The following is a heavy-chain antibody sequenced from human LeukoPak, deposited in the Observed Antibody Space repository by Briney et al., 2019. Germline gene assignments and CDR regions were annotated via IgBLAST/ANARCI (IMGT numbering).Heavy chain of an antibody. CDR1: GGSFSGYY. D-gene: IGHD6-25*01. J-gene: IGHJ5*02. CDR3: ARDQAAARFDP. Sequence: PSETLSLTCAVYGGSFSGYYWSWIRQPPGKGLEWIGEINHSGSTNYNPSLKSRVTISVDTSKNQFSLKLSSVTAADTAVYYCARDQAAARFDPWGQGTLVTVSS. V-gene: IGHV4-34*01. CDR2: INHSGST.